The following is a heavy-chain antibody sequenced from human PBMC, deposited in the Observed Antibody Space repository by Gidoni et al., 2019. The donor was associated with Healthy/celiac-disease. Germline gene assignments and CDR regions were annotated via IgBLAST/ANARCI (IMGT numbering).Heavy chain of an antibody. V-gene: IGHV3-30-3*01. Sequence: QVQLVESGGGVVQPGRSLRLSCAASGFTFRSYAMHWVRQAPGQGREWVAVISYDGSNKYYADSVKGRFTIARDNSKNTLYLQMNSLRAEDTAVYYCARDPTLTVTTILGYYYYGMDVWGQGTTVTVSS. D-gene: IGHD4-17*01. J-gene: IGHJ6*02. CDR2: ISYDGSNK. CDR1: GFTFRSYA. CDR3: ARDPTLTVTTILGYYYYGMDV.